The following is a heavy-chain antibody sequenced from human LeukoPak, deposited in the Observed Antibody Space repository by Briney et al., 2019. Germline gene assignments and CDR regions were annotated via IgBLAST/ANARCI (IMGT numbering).Heavy chain of an antibody. Sequence: SETLSLTCAVYGGSFSDYYWSWIRQPPGKGLEWIGEIKHSGSTNYNPSLKSRVTISVDTSKNQYSLKLSSVTAADTAVYYCARATRGSYGGWGQGTLVTVSS. V-gene: IGHV4-34*01. J-gene: IGHJ4*02. CDR3: ARATRGSYGG. D-gene: IGHD1-26*01. CDR1: GGSFSDYY. CDR2: IKHSGST.